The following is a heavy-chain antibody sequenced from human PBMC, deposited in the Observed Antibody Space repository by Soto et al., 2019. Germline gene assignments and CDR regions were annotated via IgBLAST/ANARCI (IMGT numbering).Heavy chain of an antibody. CDR2: ISYDGSNK. CDR1: GFTFSSYG. Sequence: GGSLRLSCAASGFTFSSYGMHWVRQAPGKGLEWVAVISYDGSNKYYADSVKGRFTISRDNSKNTLYLQMNSLRAEDTAVYYCAKDTYTGISGIDYWGQGTLVTVSS. J-gene: IGHJ4*02. CDR3: AKDTYTGISGIDY. D-gene: IGHD2-2*02. V-gene: IGHV3-30*18.